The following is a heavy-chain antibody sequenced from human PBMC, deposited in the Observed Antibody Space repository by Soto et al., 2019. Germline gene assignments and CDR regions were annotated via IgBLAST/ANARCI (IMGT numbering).Heavy chain of an antibody. D-gene: IGHD6-19*01. J-gene: IGHJ4*02. CDR2: INGDGTMP. Sequence: EVQLVESGGDLVEPGGSLGLSCPASGFSFSSHWMVWVRQAPGKGLVWVSRINGDGTMPSYADSVKGRFTISRDNAKNTVKLQMNSLRVEDTAIYYCARGMAGSGTANDYWGRGILVTVSS. V-gene: IGHV3-74*01. CDR3: ARGMAGSGTANDY. CDR1: GFSFSSHW.